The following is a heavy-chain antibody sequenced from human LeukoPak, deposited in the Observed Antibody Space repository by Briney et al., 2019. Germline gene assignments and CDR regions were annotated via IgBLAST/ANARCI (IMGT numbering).Heavy chain of an antibody. V-gene: IGHV1-18*01. CDR1: GYTFTSYV. D-gene: IGHD6-19*01. CDR2: ISAYNWNS. Sequence: GASVKVSCKASGYTFTSYVISWLRQAPGQGLEWMGWISAYNWNSNYAQKLQGRVTMTTDTSTSTAYMELRSLRSADTAVYSCARDQSPGIAVAGPNWFDPWGQGTLVTVSS. J-gene: IGHJ5*02. CDR3: ARDQSPGIAVAGPNWFDP.